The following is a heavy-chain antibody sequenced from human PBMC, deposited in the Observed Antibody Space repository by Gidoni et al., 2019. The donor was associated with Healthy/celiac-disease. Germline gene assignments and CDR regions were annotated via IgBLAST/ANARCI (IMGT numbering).Heavy chain of an antibody. CDR3: ARGTTAAGTAGPNMDV. D-gene: IGHD6-13*01. CDR1: GFPFSRYS. Sequence: QVQLVESGGGVFQPGRSLRLSCAASGFPFSRYSMHWVRLAPGKGLGWVAVISNDGSNKYYADSVKGRFTVSRDNSKNTQYLEMNSLRPEDTAMYYCARGTTAAGTAGPNMDVWGKGTTVTVSS. V-gene: IGHV3-30-3*01. CDR2: ISNDGSNK. J-gene: IGHJ6*03.